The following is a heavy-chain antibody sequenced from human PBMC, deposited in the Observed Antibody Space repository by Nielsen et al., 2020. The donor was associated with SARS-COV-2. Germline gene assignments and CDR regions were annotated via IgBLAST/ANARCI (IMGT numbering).Heavy chain of an antibody. V-gene: IGHV4-34*01. Sequence: SETLSLTCAVYGGSFSGYYWSWIRQPPGKGLEWIGEINHSGSTNCNPSLKSRVTISVDTSKNQFSLKLSSVTAADTALYYCAKDIEQWPLVDGYRRFDPWGQGTLVTVSS. D-gene: IGHD6-19*01. CDR3: AKDIEQWPLVDGYRRFDP. CDR2: INHSGST. J-gene: IGHJ5*02. CDR1: GGSFSGYY.